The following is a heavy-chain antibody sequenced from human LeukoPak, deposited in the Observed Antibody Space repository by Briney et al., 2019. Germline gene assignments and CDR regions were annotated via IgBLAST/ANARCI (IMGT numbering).Heavy chain of an antibody. CDR1: GYTFTSYD. V-gene: IGHV1-8*01. J-gene: IGHJ3*02. CDR2: MNPNSGNT. Sequence: ASVKVSCKASGYTFTSYDINWVRQATGQGLEWMGWMNPNSGNTGYAQKFQGRVTMTRNTSISTAYMELSSLRSEDTAVYYCARSGDYDSSGYAGPFDIWGQGTMVTVSS. CDR3: ARSGDYDSSGYAGPFDI. D-gene: IGHD3-22*01.